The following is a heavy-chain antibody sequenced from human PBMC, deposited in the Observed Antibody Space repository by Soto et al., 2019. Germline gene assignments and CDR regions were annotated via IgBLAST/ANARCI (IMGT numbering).Heavy chain of an antibody. CDR1: GGSISSSSYY. CDR3: ARLYVGNLFDY. V-gene: IGHV4-39*01. Sequence: QLQLQESGPGLVKPSETLSLTCTVSGGSISSSSYYWGWIRQPPGKGLEGIGSFYYSGSTYYNPSLKSRVTISVDTSKNQFSLKLSSVTAADTAVYYCARLYVGNLFDYWGQGTLVTVSS. CDR2: FYYSGST. D-gene: IGHD3-16*01. J-gene: IGHJ4*02.